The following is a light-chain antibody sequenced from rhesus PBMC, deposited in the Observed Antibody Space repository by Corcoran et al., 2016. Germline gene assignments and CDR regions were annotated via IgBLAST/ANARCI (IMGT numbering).Light chain of an antibody. CDR3: QQHDKSPYS. CDR1: QGISNW. J-gene: IGKJ2*01. V-gene: IGKV1-69*01. CDR2: RAS. Sequence: DIQMTQSPSSLSASVGDRVTITCRASQGISNWLAWYQQKPGKAPKLLIYRASNLETGVPSRFSGSGSGTDFTLPISSLQPEDIATYYCQQHDKSPYSFDQGTKVDIK.